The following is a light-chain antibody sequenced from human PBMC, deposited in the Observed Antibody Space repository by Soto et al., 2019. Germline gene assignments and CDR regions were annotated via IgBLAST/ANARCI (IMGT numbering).Light chain of an antibody. CDR1: QSVGSD. CDR2: GAS. CDR3: QQYNNWPYT. J-gene: IGKJ2*01. Sequence: EIVMKQSPDTLSVSPGERATLSCRASQSVGSDLAWYQQKPGQAPRLLIYGASTRATGIPARFSGSGSGTDFTLTISSLPSEDLAVYHCQQYNNWPYTFGQGTKLEIK. V-gene: IGKV3-15*01.